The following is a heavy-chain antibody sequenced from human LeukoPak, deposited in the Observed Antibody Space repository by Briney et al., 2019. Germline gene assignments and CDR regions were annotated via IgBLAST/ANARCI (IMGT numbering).Heavy chain of an antibody. D-gene: IGHD6-13*01. CDR1: GGSFSGYY. V-gene: IGHV4-34*01. CDR2: INHSGST. J-gene: IGHJ4*02. CDR3: ARGPGIAAAGTPPFDY. Sequence: PSETLSLTCAVYGGSFSGYYWSWIRQPPGKGLEWIGEINHSGSTNYNPSLKSRVTISVDTSKNQFSLKLSSVTAADTAVHYCARGPGIAAAGTPPFDYWGQGTLVTVSS.